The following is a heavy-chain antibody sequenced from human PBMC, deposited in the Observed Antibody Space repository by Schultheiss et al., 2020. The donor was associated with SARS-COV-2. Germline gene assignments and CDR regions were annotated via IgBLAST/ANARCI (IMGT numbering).Heavy chain of an antibody. CDR3: AKGWASVNAFDI. Sequence: GGSLRLSCAASGFTFSNAWMSWVRQAPGKGLEWVSAISGSGGSTYYADSVKGRFTISRDNSKNTLYLQMNSLRAEDTAVYYCAKGWASVNAFDIWGQGTMVTVSS. CDR2: ISGSGGST. D-gene: IGHD3-3*01. CDR1: GFTFSNAW. J-gene: IGHJ3*02. V-gene: IGHV3-23*01.